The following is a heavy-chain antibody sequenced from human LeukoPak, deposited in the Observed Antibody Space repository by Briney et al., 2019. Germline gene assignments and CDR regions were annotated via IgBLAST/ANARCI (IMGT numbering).Heavy chain of an antibody. CDR2: ISSSSSYI. CDR1: GFTFSSYS. D-gene: IGHD3-16*02. V-gene: IGHV3-21*04. CDR3: ARDSQPYDYVWGSYRSRRINWFDP. Sequence: GGSLRLSCAASGFTFSSYSMNWVRQAPGKGLEWVSSISSSSSYIYYADSVKGRFTISRDNAKNSLYLQMNSLRAEGTAVYYCARDSQPYDYVWGSYRSRRINWFDPWGQGTLVTVSS. J-gene: IGHJ5*02.